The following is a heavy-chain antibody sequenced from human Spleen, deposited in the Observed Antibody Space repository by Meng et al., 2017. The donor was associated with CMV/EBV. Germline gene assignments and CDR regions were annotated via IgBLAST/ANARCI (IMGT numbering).Heavy chain of an antibody. CDR3: ARQIRAARPRGPLYYFDY. J-gene: IGHJ4*02. CDR1: GYTFTSYG. D-gene: IGHD6-6*01. Sequence: ASVKVSCKASGYTFTSYGISWVRQAPGQGLEWMGWISAYNGNTNYAQKLQGRVTMTTDTSTSTAYMELRSLRSDDTAVYYCARQIRAARPRGPLYYFDYWGQGTLVTVSS. CDR2: ISAYNGNT. V-gene: IGHV1-18*01.